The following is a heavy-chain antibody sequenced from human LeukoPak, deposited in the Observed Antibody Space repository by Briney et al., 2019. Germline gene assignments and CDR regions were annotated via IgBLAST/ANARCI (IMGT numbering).Heavy chain of an antibody. CDR2: LHHTGRN. J-gene: IGHJ3*02. V-gene: IGHV4-39*01. D-gene: IGHD2-21*02. CDR1: GDSLTSSSHY. CDR3: VAEMTASAAFDI. Sequence: SSETLSLTCTVSGDSLTSSSHYWGWIRPPPGKRLQWVASLHHTGRNYSNAALKRRVSISMDTAKSQFSLKVNSVTAADSGVYYCVAEMTASAAFDIWGQGTMVAVSS.